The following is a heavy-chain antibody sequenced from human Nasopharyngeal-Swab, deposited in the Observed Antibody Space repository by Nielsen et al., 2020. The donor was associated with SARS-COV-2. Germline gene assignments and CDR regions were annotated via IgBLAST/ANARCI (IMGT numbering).Heavy chain of an antibody. CDR2: ISSSSSYI. CDR3: ARSKHSGSYYYGMDV. D-gene: IGHD1-26*01. J-gene: IGHJ6*02. Sequence: GESLKIPCAASGFTFSSYSMNWVRQAPGKGLEWVSSISSSSSYIYYADSVKGRFTISRDNAKNSLYLQMNSLRAEDTAVYYCARSKHSGSYYYGMDVWGQGTTVTVSS. V-gene: IGHV3-21*01. CDR1: GFTFSSYS.